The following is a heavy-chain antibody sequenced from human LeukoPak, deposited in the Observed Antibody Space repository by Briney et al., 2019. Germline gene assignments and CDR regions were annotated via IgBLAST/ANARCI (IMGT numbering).Heavy chain of an antibody. D-gene: IGHD6-19*01. V-gene: IGHV1-2*02. CDR1: GYTFTGYY. Sequence: GASVKVSCKASGYTFTGYYMHWVRQAPGQGLEWMGWINPNSGGTNYAQKFQGRVNMTRDTSISTAYMELSRLRSDDTAVYYCARAHPGYSSGWYGPSLDYWGQGTLVTVSS. J-gene: IGHJ4*02. CDR3: ARAHPGYSSGWYGPSLDY. CDR2: INPNSGGT.